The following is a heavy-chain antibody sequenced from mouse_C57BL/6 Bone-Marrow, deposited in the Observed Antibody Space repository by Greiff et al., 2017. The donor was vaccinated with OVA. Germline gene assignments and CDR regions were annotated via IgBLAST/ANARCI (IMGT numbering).Heavy chain of an antibody. CDR3: TTGVLRSVADYLDY. CDR2: IDPENGDT. Sequence: VQLQQSGAELVRPGASVKLSCTASGFNIKDDYMHWVKQRPEQGLEWIGWIDPENGDTEYASKFQGKATITADTSSNTAYLQLSSLTSEDTAVKYCTTGVLRSVADYLDYWGQGTTLTVSS. V-gene: IGHV14-4*01. CDR1: GFNIKDDY. J-gene: IGHJ2*01. D-gene: IGHD1-1*01.